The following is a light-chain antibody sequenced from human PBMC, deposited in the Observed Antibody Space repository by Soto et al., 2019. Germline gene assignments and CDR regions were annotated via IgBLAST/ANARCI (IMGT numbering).Light chain of an antibody. CDR3: HQYGSSPYT. CDR1: QSVRGSY. V-gene: IGKV3-20*01. CDR2: GAS. J-gene: IGKJ2*01. Sequence: EIVLTQSPGTLSLSPGERASLSCRASQSVRGSYLAGYQQKPGQGPRLLIYGASSRATGIPDRFSGSGSGTDFTLTISRPEPEDFAVYYCHQYGSSPYTFGQGTKLEIK.